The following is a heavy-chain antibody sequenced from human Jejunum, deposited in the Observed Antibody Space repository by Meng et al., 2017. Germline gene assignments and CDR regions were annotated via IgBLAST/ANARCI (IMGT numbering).Heavy chain of an antibody. V-gene: IGHV3-48*03. CDR1: GFIVSSYE. Sequence: GGSLRLSCAVSGFIVSSYEMNWVRQAPGEGLEWLAYMSETGGRIYYADAVKGRFTISRDNDKNSIHLQMNSLKAEDTAIYYCKRESQDSLAVWGQGTTVTVSS. J-gene: IGHJ6*02. CDR3: KRESQDSLAV. CDR2: MSETGGRI. D-gene: IGHD4-11*01.